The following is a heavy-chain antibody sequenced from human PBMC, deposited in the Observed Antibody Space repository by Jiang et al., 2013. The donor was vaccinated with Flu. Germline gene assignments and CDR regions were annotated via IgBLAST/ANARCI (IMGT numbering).Heavy chain of an antibody. J-gene: IGHJ5*01. CDR2: ISYDGSEN. D-gene: IGHD3-9*01. CDR1: GFVFSNYA. V-gene: IGHV3-30*18. CDR3: AKSPNILTGNLDS. Sequence: VQLLESGGGVVQPGRPLRLTCEASGFVFSNYAMHWVRQAPGSGLQWLAVISYDGSENHYADSVKGRFTISRDNSKNTLNLQMTSLGIEDTAVYYCAKSPNILTGNLDSWGQGTLV.